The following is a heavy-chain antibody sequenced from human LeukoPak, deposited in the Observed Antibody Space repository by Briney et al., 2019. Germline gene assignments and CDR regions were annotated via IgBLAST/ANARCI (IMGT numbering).Heavy chain of an antibody. D-gene: IGHD1-26*01. CDR2: IYSGGNT. CDR1: GFTVSTNY. Sequence: PGGSLRLSCAASGFTVSTNYMSWVRQAPGKGLGWVSVIYSGGNTYYADSVKGRFTISRDNSKNTLYLQMNSLRAEDTAVYYCARDQDSGSFIFDYWGQGTLVTVSS. CDR3: ARDQDSGSFIFDY. J-gene: IGHJ4*02. V-gene: IGHV3-53*01.